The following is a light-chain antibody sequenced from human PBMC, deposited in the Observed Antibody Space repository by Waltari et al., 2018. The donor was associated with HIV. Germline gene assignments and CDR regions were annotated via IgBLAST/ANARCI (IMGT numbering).Light chain of an antibody. V-gene: IGLV2-14*01. Sequence: QSALTQPASVSGSPGQSITISCTGTSSDVGGYNYVSWYQQHPGKAPKLMIYEVSNWPSGGSNRFSGSKSGTTASLTISGLQAEDEADYYCSSYTTTSTLVVFGTGTKVTVL. CDR2: EVS. CDR1: SSDVGGYNY. CDR3: SSYTTTSTLVV. J-gene: IGLJ1*01.